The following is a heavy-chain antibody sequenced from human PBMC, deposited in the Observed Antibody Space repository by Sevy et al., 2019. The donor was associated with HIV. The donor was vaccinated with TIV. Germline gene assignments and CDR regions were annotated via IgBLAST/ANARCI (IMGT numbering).Heavy chain of an antibody. CDR2: IYYSGST. CDR1: GGSISSYY. CDR3: AGGLGPYCSGGSCFFDY. D-gene: IGHD2-15*01. V-gene: IGHV4-59*01. Sequence: SETLSLTCTVSGGSISSYYWSWIRQPPGKGLEWIGYIYYSGSTNYNPSLKSRVTISVDTSKNQFSLKLSSVTAADTAVYYCAGGLGPYCSGGSCFFDYWGQGTLVTVSS. J-gene: IGHJ4*02.